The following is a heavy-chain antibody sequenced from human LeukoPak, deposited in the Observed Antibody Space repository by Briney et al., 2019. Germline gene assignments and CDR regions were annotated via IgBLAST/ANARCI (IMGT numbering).Heavy chain of an antibody. CDR2: ISWNSGSI. J-gene: IGHJ6*02. D-gene: IGHD1-26*01. CDR3: AREGGNYDLDV. CDR1: GFTFDDYA. Sequence: PGGSLRLSCAASGFTFDDYAMHWIRQAPGKGLEWVSGISWNSGSIGYADSVKGRFTISRDNAKKSLHLQMNSLRADDTAVYYCAREGGNYDLDVWGQGTTVTVSS. V-gene: IGHV3-9*01.